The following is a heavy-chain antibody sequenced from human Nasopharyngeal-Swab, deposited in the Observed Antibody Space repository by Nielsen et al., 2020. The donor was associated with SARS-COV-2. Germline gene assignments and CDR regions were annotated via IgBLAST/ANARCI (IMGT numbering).Heavy chain of an antibody. Sequence: GGSLRLSCAASGFTFSSYGMHWVRQAPGKGLEWVAVIWYDGSNKYYADSVKGRFTISRDNSKNTLYLQMNSLRAEDTAVYYCARDESRGYSYGPNDYWGQGTLVTVSS. J-gene: IGHJ4*02. D-gene: IGHD5-18*01. CDR2: IWYDGSNK. CDR1: GFTFSSYG. CDR3: ARDESRGYSYGPNDY. V-gene: IGHV3-33*01.